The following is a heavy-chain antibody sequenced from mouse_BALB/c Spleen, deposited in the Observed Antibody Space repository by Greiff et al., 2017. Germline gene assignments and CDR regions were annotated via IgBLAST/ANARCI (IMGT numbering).Heavy chain of an antibody. CDR2: IWWDDDK. CDR3: ARINYGNYAFAY. V-gene: IGHV8-8*01. Sequence: QVTLKVSGPGILQPSQTLSLTCSFSGFSLSTSGMGVGWIRQPSGKGLEWLAHIWWDDDKYYNTALKSGLTISKDTSKNQVFLKIASVDTADTATYYCARINYGNYAFAYWGQGTLVTVSA. D-gene: IGHD2-1*01. CDR1: GFSLSTSGMG. J-gene: IGHJ3*01.